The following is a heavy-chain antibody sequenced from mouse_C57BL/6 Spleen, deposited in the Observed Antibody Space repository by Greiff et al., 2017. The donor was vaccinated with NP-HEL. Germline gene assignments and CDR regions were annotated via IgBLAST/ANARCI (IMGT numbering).Heavy chain of an antibody. V-gene: IGHV5-17*01. J-gene: IGHJ3*01. CDR2: ISSGSSTI. Sequence: VESGGGLVKPGGSLKLSCAASGFTFSDYGMHWVRQAPEKGLEWVAYISSGSSTIYYADTVKGRFTISRDNAKNTLFLQMTSLRSEDTAMYYCAKNWDGGFAYWGQGTLVTVSA. CDR3: AKNWDGGFAY. CDR1: GFTFSDYG. D-gene: IGHD4-1*01.